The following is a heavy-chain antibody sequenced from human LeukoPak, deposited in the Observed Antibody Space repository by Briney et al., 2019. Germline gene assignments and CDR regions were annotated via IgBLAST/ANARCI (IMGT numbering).Heavy chain of an antibody. V-gene: IGHV1-18*01. D-gene: IGHD2-15*01. J-gene: IGHJ5*02. CDR3: ARAGAVVDNRFDP. Sequence: AASVKVSCKASGYTFTSYGISWVRQAPGQGLEWMGWISAYNGNTNYAQKLQDRVTMTTDTSTTTAYMELRSLRSDDTAVYYCARAGAVVDNRFDPWGQGTLVTVSS. CDR1: GYTFTSYG. CDR2: ISAYNGNT.